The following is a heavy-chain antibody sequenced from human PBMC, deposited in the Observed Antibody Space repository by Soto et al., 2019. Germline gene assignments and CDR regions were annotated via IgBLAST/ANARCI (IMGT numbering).Heavy chain of an antibody. V-gene: IGHV1-69*01. J-gene: IGHJ2*01. CDR3: ARDYYDSSGYYRNWYFYL. D-gene: IGHD3-22*01. CDR2: IIPIFGTA. Sequence: QVQLVQSGAEVKKPGSSVKVSCKASGGTFSSYAISWVRQAPGQGLEWMGGIIPIFGTANYAQKFQGRVTIAADDSTSTAYMELGSLRSEDTAVYYCARDYYDSSGYYRNWYFYLWGRGTLVTVSS. CDR1: GGTFSSYA.